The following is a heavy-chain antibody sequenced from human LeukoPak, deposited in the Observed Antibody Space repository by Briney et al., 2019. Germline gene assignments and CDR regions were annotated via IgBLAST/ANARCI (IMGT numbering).Heavy chain of an antibody. Sequence: PSQTLSLTCTVSGDSITSSVYFWVWIRQPPGKGLEWIGSMYYFQRAYYNPSLKSRTTMSTDSSNNQFSLRLSSVTAADTAVYYCARHDSLYYMDVWGKGTAVTVSS. CDR3: ARHDSLYYMDV. J-gene: IGHJ6*03. CDR1: GDSITSSVYF. CDR2: MYYFQRA. V-gene: IGHV4-39*01.